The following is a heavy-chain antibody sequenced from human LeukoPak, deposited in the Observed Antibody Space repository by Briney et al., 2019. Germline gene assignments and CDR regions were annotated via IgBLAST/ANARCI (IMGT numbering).Heavy chain of an antibody. CDR1: GGSISSSSYY. Sequence: PSETLSLTCTVSGGSISSSSYYWGWIRQPPGKGLEWIGSIYYSGSTYYNPSLKSRVTISVDTSKNQFSLKLSSVTAADTAVYYCARRVDDGIGYYPPAVYFDLWGRGILVTVSS. V-gene: IGHV4-39*01. J-gene: IGHJ2*01. D-gene: IGHD3-22*01. CDR2: IYYSGST. CDR3: ARRVDDGIGYYPPAVYFDL.